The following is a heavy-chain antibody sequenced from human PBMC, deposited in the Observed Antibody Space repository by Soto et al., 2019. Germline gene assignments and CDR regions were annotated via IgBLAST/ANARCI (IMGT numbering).Heavy chain of an antibody. CDR2: LSRDGGST. CDR3: ARDGQYRTDGFDI. J-gene: IGHJ3*02. CDR1: GFTFSSHG. Sequence: EAQLLESGGGSVQPGGSLRLSCAASGFTFSSHGMSWIRQAPGKGLEWISGLSRDGGSTYYVDSVKGRFTISRDNAKNTLDLIMKSLRVEDTALYYCARDGQYRTDGFDIWGQGTMVTVSS. V-gene: IGHV3-23*01. D-gene: IGHD5-12*01.